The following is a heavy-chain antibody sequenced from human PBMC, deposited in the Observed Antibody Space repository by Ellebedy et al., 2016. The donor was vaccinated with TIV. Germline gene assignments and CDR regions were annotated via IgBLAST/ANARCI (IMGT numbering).Heavy chain of an antibody. D-gene: IGHD2-2*01. J-gene: IGHJ3*02. V-gene: IGHV1-69*13. CDR3: EADIVVVPAAMDPDAFDI. CDR2: IIPIFGTA. Sequence: SVKVSXXASGGTFSSYAISWVRQAPGQGLEWMGGIIPIFGTANYAQKFQGRVTITADESTSTAYMELSSLRSEDTAVYYCEADIVVVPAAMDPDAFDIWGQGTMVTVSS. CDR1: GGTFSSYA.